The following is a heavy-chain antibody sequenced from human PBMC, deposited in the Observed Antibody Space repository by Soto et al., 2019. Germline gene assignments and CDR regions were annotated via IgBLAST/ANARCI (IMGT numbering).Heavy chain of an antibody. D-gene: IGHD6-13*01. V-gene: IGHV4-59*12. CDR2: IYYSGST. J-gene: IGHJ6*03. CDR3: AREQQLEYYYYYYYMDV. CDR1: GGSISSYY. Sequence: PSETLSLTCTVSGGSISSYYWSWIRQPPGKGLEWVGYIYYSGSTNYNPSLKSRVTISVDTSKNQFSLKLSSVTAADTAVYYCAREQQLEYYYYYYYMDVWGKGTTVTVSS.